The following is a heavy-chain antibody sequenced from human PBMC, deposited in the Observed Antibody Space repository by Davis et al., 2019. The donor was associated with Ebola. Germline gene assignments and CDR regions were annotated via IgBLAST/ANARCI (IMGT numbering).Heavy chain of an antibody. Sequence: PGGSLRLSCAASGFTFSSYWMHWVRQAPGKGLVWVSRINSDGSSTSYADSVKGRFTISRDNAKNTLYLQMNSLRAEDTAVYYCAKDPRNWKGGIDYWGQGTLVTVSS. CDR1: GFTFSSYW. CDR3: AKDPRNWKGGIDY. J-gene: IGHJ4*02. CDR2: INSDGSST. V-gene: IGHV3-74*01. D-gene: IGHD1-20*01.